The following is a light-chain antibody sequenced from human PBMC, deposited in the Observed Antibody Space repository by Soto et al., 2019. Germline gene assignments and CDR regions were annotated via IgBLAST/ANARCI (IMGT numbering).Light chain of an antibody. CDR3: CSYATGSVYD. Sequence: QSALTQPASVSGSPGESITISCTGTSSDVGGRDWVSWYQQHPGKTPKLMIYDVSLRPSGISNRFSGSKSGNTASLTISGLQAVDEADYFCCSYATGSVYDFGSGTQLTVL. CDR2: DVS. V-gene: IGLV2-14*03. CDR1: SSDVGGRDW. J-gene: IGLJ1*01.